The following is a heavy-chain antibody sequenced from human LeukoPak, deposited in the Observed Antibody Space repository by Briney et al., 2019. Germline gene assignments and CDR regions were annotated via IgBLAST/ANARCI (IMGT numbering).Heavy chain of an antibody. CDR3: AREGSSGYYYDY. CDR1: GFTFSSYW. CDR2: INSDGSST. V-gene: IGHV3-74*01. J-gene: IGHJ4*02. D-gene: IGHD3-22*01. Sequence: SGGSLRLSCAASGFTFSSYWMHWVRQAPGKGLVWVSRINSDGSSTSYADSVKGRFTISRDNAKNTLYLQMNSLRAEDTAVYYCAREGSSGYYYDYWGQRTLVTVSS.